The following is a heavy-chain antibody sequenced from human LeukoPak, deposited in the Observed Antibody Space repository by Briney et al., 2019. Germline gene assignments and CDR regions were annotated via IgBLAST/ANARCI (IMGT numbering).Heavy chain of an antibody. CDR2: ISSSRSTI. J-gene: IGHJ5*02. D-gene: IGHD3-9*01. CDR3: ARALRYFDWLSTSPEYNWFDP. Sequence: GGSLRLSCAASGFTFSSYSMNWVRQAPGKGLEWVSYISSSRSTIYYADSVKGRFTISRDNAKNSLYLQMNSLRAEDTAVYYCARALRYFDWLSTSPEYNWFDPWGQGTLVTVSS. CDR1: GFTFSSYS. V-gene: IGHV3-48*01.